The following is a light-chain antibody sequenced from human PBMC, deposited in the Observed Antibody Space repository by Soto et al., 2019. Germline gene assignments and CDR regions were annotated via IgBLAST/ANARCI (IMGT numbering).Light chain of an antibody. CDR2: GAS. J-gene: IGKJ1*01. V-gene: IGKV3-15*01. CDR1: QSVSSD. CDR3: QKYNNWPPWT. Sequence: EIVMTQSPASLSVSPGERATLSCRASQSVSSDLAWYQQKPGQAPRLLIYGASTRATGVPARFSGSGSGTEFTLTISSLQSEEVAVYFCQKYNNWPPWTFGPGTKVDIK.